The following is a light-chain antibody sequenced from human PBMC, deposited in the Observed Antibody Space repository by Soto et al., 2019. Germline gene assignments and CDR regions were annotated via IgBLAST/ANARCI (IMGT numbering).Light chain of an antibody. CDR2: SNN. Sequence: QSVLTQPPSASGTPGQRVTISCSGSSSNIGSNAINWYQQVPGTAPKLLIYSNNQRPSGVPDRVSGSKSGTSASLAISGLQSEDEADYYCAAWDDSLNGGVFGGGTKLTVL. J-gene: IGLJ3*02. CDR1: SSNIGSNA. V-gene: IGLV1-44*01. CDR3: AAWDDSLNGGV.